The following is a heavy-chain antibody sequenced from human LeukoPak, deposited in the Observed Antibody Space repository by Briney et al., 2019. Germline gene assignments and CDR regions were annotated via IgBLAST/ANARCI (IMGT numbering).Heavy chain of an antibody. CDR3: AREIASADSRAFDI. V-gene: IGHV4-4*07. J-gene: IGHJ3*02. Sequence: SETLSLTCAVSGGPISNYYWIWMRQSAGKGLEWIGRISVSGNTNYNPSLKSRVTLSVDTSNNHFSLNLTSVTAADTAVYYCAREIASADSRAFDIWGQGTMVTVSP. D-gene: IGHD6-13*01. CDR2: ISVSGNT. CDR1: GGPISNYY.